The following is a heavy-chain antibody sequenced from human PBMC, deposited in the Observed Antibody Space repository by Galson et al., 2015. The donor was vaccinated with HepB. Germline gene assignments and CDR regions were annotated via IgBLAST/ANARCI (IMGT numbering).Heavy chain of an antibody. CDR3: ARSSAYCGGDCYPFYFDY. CDR1: GFTFSSYW. V-gene: IGHV3-7*03. D-gene: IGHD2-21*02. CDR2: IKQDGSEK. Sequence: SLRLSCAASGFTFSSYWMSWVRQAPGKGLEWVANIKQDGSEKYYVDSVKGRFTISRDNAKNSLYLQMNSLRAEDTAVYYCARSSAYCGGDCYPFYFDYWGQGTLVTVSS. J-gene: IGHJ4*02.